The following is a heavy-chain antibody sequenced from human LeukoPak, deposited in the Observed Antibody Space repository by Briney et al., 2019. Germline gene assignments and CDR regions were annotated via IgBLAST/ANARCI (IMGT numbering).Heavy chain of an antibody. D-gene: IGHD6-13*01. CDR1: GGSFSGYY. Sequence: PSETLSLTCAVYGGSFSGYYWSWIRQPPGKGLEWIGEINHSGSTNYNPSLKSRVTISVDTSKNQFSLKLSSVTAADTAVYYCSRRGLAVAGWSYEGGQATLLTV. CDR2: INHSGST. CDR3: SRRGLAVAGWSYE. V-gene: IGHV4-34*01. J-gene: IGHJ4*02.